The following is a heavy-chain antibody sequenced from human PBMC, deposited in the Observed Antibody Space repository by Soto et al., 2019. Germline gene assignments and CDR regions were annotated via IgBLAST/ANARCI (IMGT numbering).Heavy chain of an antibody. CDR1: GVSVSSGSYY. Sequence: SETLSLTCTVSGVSVSSGSYYWSWIRQPPGKGLEWIGYIYYSGSTNYNPSLKSRVTISLDTSKNQFSLKLTSVTAADTAVYYCARDFFPGGEPTQFWGPGTLITVSS. CDR3: ARDFFPGGEPTQF. J-gene: IGHJ4*02. D-gene: IGHD2-15*01. V-gene: IGHV4-61*01. CDR2: IYYSGST.